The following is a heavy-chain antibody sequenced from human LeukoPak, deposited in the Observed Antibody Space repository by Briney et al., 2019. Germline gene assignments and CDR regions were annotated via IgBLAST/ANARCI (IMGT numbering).Heavy chain of an antibody. J-gene: IGHJ3*01. CDR2: IYHSGST. CDR3: ARDVHIYGNAFGV. V-gene: IGHV4-38-2*02. Sequence: SETLSLTCTVSGYSISSNFYWGWIRQSPAKGLEWIGSIYHSGSTYYNPSLKNRITISVDTSTNQFSLKLSSVTASDTAMYYCARDVHIYGNAFGVWGQGTMVAVSS. D-gene: IGHD1-1*01. CDR1: GYSISSNFY.